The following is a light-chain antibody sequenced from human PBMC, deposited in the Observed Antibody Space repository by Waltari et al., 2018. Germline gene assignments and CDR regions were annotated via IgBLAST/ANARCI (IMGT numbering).Light chain of an antibody. J-gene: IGLJ2*01. CDR2: SNN. CDR1: RPDLGRNT. V-gene: IGLV1-44*01. CDR3: AAWDGGLNAL. Sequence: QSVLTQPPSASGTPGQRVTISCSGSRPDLGRNTVNWYQQPPGTAPKPLIYSNNQRPSGVPDRFSGSKSGTSASLAISGLQSEDEADYYCAAWDGGLNALFGGGTKLTVL.